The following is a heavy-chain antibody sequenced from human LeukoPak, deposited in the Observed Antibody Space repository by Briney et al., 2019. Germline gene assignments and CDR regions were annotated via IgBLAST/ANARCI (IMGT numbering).Heavy chain of an antibody. Sequence: GGSLRLSCAASGFTFNNFEMNWVRQAPGKGPEWISYIGGSGVTKRYADSVKGRFSISRDNAKNSLDLQMNSLRVEDTGVYYCARADYYGSPGHFGMGVWGRGTTVTVSS. V-gene: IGHV3-48*03. CDR2: IGGSGVTK. D-gene: IGHD3-10*01. CDR1: GFTFNNFE. CDR3: ARADYYGSPGHFGMGV. J-gene: IGHJ6*02.